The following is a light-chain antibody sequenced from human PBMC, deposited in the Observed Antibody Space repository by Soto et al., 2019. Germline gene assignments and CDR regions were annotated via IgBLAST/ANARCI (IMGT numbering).Light chain of an antibody. CDR1: QSVSSNF. V-gene: IGKV3-20*01. CDR2: GAS. CDR3: QHYGSSPWS. J-gene: IGKJ1*01. Sequence: NVLTQSPGTLSLSPGEGATLSCRASQSVSSNFLAWYRQKPGQAPRLLIYGASSRATGIPDRFSGSGSGTDITLTISRLEPEDFAVYYCQHYGSSPWSFGQGTRVEIK.